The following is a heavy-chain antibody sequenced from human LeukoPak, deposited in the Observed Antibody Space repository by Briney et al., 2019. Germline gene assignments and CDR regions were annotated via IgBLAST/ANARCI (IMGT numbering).Heavy chain of an antibody. D-gene: IGHD5-24*01. Sequence: GGSLRLSCAASGFTFSSYAMDWVRQAPGKGLGWVSSISSSSSYIYYADSVKGRFTISRDNAQNSLYLQMNSLRAEDTAVYYCARERKGGATTFYYFDYWGQGILVTVSS. J-gene: IGHJ4*02. V-gene: IGHV3-21*01. CDR3: ARERKGGATTFYYFDY. CDR2: ISSSSSYI. CDR1: GFTFSSYA.